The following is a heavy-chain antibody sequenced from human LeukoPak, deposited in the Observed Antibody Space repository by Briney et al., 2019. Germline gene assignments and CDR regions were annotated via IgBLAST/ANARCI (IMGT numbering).Heavy chain of an antibody. CDR3: ARGLSGPYYYYYMDV. CDR1: GFTFTGYY. CDR2: INPNNGDT. J-gene: IGHJ6*03. Sequence: GASVKVSCKASGFTFTGYYIHWVRQAPGQGLEWMGWINPNNGDTNYAQKFQGRVSMTRDTSISTAYMELSRLRSDDTAVYHCARGLSGPYYYYYMDVWGKGTTVTVSS. D-gene: IGHD2-15*01. V-gene: IGHV1-2*02.